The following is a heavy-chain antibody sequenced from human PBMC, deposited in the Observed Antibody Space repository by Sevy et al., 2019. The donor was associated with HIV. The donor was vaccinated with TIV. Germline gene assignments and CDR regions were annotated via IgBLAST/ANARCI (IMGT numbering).Heavy chain of an antibody. Sequence: ASLKVSCKASGYTFTSYDINWVRQATGQGLEWMGWMNPNSGNTGYAQKFQGRVTMTRNTSISTAYMELSSLRSEDTAVYYCARGRGSGSYYDGYYYYGMDVWGQGTTVTVSS. D-gene: IGHD3-10*01. CDR1: GYTFTSYD. J-gene: IGHJ6*02. V-gene: IGHV1-8*01. CDR2: MNPNSGNT. CDR3: ARGRGSGSYYDGYYYYGMDV.